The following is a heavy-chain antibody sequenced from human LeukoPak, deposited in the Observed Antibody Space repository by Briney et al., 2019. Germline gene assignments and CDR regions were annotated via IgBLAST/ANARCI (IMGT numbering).Heavy chain of an antibody. CDR3: AKAGTTGIHHWFDP. D-gene: IGHD1-1*01. CDR2: IYHSGGS. V-gene: IGHV4-38-2*01. J-gene: IGHJ5*02. Sequence: PSETLSLTCVFSGYSISNDYYWGWIRQPPGKGLEWIGNIYHSGGSYYNPSLKSRVTILVDTSKNQFSLKLSPVTAADTAVYYCAKAGTTGIHHWFDPWGQGNLVTVSS. CDR1: GYSISNDYY.